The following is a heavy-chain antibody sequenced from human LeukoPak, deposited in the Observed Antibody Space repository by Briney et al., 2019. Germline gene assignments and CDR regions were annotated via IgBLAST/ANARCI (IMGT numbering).Heavy chain of an antibody. CDR2: IFYSGTT. J-gene: IGHJ4*02. V-gene: IGHV4-39*02. CDR1: GGSIITTDYY. Sequence: PSETLSLTCTVSGGSIITTDYYWGWIRQPPGKGLEWIGTIFYSGTTFYNPSLKSRITMSVDTSKNQFSLNLSSVTAADTAVYYCARGDSGSYPAPFDYWGQGTLVTVSS. D-gene: IGHD1-26*01. CDR3: ARGDSGSYPAPFDY.